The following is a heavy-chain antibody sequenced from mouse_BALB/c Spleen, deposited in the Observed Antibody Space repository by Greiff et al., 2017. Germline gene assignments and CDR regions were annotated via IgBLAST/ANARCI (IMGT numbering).Heavy chain of an antibody. J-gene: IGHJ2*01. CDR1: GYTFTSYW. CDR3: ARSEVWAPFDY. D-gene: IGHD2-10*02. CDR2: INPSNGRT. Sequence: QVQLQQPGAELVKPGASVKLSCKASGYTFTSYWMHWVKQRPGQGLEWIGEINPSNGRTNYNEKFKSKATLTVDKSSSTAYMQLSSLTSEDSAVYYCARSEVWAPFDYWGQGTTLTVSS. V-gene: IGHV1S81*02.